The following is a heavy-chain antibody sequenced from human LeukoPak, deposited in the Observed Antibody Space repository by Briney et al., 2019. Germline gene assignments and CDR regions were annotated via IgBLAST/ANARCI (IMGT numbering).Heavy chain of an antibody. D-gene: IGHD2-2*01. V-gene: IGHV6-1*01. Sequence: SQTLSLTCAIPGDSVSSNSVTWNWIRQSPSRGLEWLGRTYYRSTWYNDYAVSVRGRITVNPNTSKNQFSLHLNSVTPEDTAVYYCARRLTQYDCFDPWGQGILVTVSS. CDR3: ARRLTQYDCFDP. J-gene: IGHJ5*02. CDR2: TYYRSTWYN. CDR1: GDSVSSNSVT.